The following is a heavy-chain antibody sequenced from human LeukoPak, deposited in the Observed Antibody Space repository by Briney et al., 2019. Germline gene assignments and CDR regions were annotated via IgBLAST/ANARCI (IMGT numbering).Heavy chain of an antibody. V-gene: IGHV4-39*01. CDR3: ARHRLARGRLTAFDT. CDR2: IYYSGST. D-gene: IGHD3-10*01. Sequence: WETLSLTCTVSGGSISSSSYYWGWIRQPPGKGLEWIGSIYYSGSTYYNPSLKSRVTISLDTSKNQFSLRLSSVTAADTAVYYCARHRLARGRLTAFDTWGQGTMVTVSS. J-gene: IGHJ3*02. CDR1: GGSISSSSYY.